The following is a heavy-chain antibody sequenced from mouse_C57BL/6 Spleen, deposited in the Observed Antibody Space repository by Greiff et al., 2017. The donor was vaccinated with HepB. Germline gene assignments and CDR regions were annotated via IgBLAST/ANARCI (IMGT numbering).Heavy chain of an antibody. J-gene: IGHJ1*03. CDR1: GYAFSSSW. CDR3: AREDSTRWYFDV. V-gene: IGHV1-82*01. Sequence: QVQLKQSGPELVKPGASVKISSKASGYAFSSSWMNWVKQRPGKGLEWIGRIYPGDGDTNYNGKFKGKATLTADKSSSTAYMQLSSLTSEDSAVYFCAREDSTRWYFDVWGTGTTVTVSS. CDR2: IYPGDGDT.